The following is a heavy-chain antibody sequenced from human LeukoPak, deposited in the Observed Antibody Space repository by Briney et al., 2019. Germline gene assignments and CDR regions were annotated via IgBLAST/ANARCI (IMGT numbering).Heavy chain of an antibody. D-gene: IGHD6-13*01. Sequence: PSQTLSLTCTVSGGSISIGSYFWNCIRHPAGKRLEWIGPINTSGITNNNPSLKSRVTISVDTSKTQFSLKLSSVTAADTAVFFCAREGYTSSWYSGYYYFDYWGQGTLVTVSS. CDR2: INTSGIT. J-gene: IGHJ4*02. CDR1: GGSISIGSYF. V-gene: IGHV4-61*02. CDR3: AREGYTSSWYSGYYYFDY.